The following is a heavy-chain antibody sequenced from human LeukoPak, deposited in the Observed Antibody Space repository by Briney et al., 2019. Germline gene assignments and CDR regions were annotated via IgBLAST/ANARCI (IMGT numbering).Heavy chain of an antibody. J-gene: IGHJ4*02. CDR1: GFTVDDYA. D-gene: IGHD6-19*01. V-gene: IGHV3-9*01. CDR2: ISWNSGNI. Sequence: GGSLRLSCAASGFTVDDYAMHWVRQAPGKGLEWVSGISWNSGNIAYADSVKGRFTISRDNAKNSLYLQMNSLTAEDTAVYFCANGRSRSDFTVPDSFAYWGQGTLVTVSS. CDR3: ANGRSRSDFTVPDSFAY.